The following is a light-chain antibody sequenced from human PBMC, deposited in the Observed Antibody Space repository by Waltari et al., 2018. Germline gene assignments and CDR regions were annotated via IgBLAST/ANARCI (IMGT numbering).Light chain of an antibody. V-gene: IGKV1-12*01. CDR3: QQANSFPWT. Sequence: IQMTHSPSSLSASVGYRFTITCRGSQVISSWLAWYQQKPGKARRLLIYAASALQSGVPSRFSGSGSELHFTLTINNLQPEDFATYYCQQANSFPWTFGQGTKVEIK. CDR1: QVISSW. J-gene: IGKJ1*01. CDR2: AAS.